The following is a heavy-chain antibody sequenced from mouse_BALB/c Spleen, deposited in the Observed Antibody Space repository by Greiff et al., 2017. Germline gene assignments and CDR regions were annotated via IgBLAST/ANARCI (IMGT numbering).Heavy chain of an antibody. Sequence: EVQGVESGGGLVQPGGSLKLSCAASGFTFSSYGMSWVRQTPDKRLELVATINSNGGSTYYPDSVKGRFTISRDNAKNTLYLQMSSLKSEDTAMYYCARAGSGYWYFDVWGAGTTVTVSS. V-gene: IGHV5-6-3*01. CDR1: GFTFSSYG. CDR3: ARAGSGYWYFDV. J-gene: IGHJ1*01. CDR2: INSNGGST.